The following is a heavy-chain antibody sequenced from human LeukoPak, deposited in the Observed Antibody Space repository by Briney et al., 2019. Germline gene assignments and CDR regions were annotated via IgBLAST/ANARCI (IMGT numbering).Heavy chain of an antibody. CDR2: ISYDGSNK. CDR1: GFTFSSYA. CDR3: ARAIVVVDNFDY. D-gene: IGHD3-22*01. J-gene: IGHJ4*02. Sequence: GGSLRLSYAASGFTFSSYAMHWVRQAPGKGLGWVAVISYDGSNKYYADSVKGRFTISRDNSKNTLYLQMNSLRAEDTAVYYCARAIVVVDNFDYWGQGTLVTVSS. V-gene: IGHV3-30-3*01.